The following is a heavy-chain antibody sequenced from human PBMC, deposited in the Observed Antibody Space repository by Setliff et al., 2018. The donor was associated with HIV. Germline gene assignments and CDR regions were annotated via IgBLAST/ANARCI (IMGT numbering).Heavy chain of an antibody. D-gene: IGHD1-26*01. CDR3: ARDPILGGPDFFDY. Sequence: PGGSLRLSCVASGFSFSTYSMSWVRQGPGKGLEWVSVIHSGGSTYYADSVQGRFTISRDNSKNTLFLQMNSLRPEDTAVYYCARDPILGGPDFFDYWGQGTLVTVSS. CDR2: IHSGGST. CDR1: GFSFSTYS. V-gene: IGHV3-66*02. J-gene: IGHJ4*02.